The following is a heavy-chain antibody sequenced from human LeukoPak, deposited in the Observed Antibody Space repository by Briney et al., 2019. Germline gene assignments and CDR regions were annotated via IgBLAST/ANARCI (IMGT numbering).Heavy chain of an antibody. CDR2: VNPKNGNT. D-gene: IGHD5-18*01. V-gene: IGHV1-8*01. CDR3: ARGGSYSFRSVYYYSYMDV. CDR1: GYTSAFYE. J-gene: IGHJ6*03. Sequence: GASVTVSCKPSGYTSAFYEISWVREVPGQGLKWMGWVNPKNGNTDYVQKFQGRVTMTRNTSISTAYMELSSLRSDDTAVYYCARGGSYSFRSVYYYSYMDVWGKGTTVTVSS.